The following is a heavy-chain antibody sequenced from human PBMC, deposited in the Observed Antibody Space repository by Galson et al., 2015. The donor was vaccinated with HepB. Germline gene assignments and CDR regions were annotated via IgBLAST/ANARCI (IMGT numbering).Heavy chain of an antibody. D-gene: IGHD6-25*01. CDR2: MAVGGGNT. V-gene: IGHV1-58*01. Sequence: SVKVSCKASGFTFSNSAVQWVRQARGRGLEWIGWMAVGGGNTNYAQHFQGRLTITRDMSTGTAYMEMTSLRSEDTAVYYCAAESYSSGCCKYDYWVQGTLVTVSS. CDR3: AAESYSSGCCKYDY. CDR1: GFTFSNSA. J-gene: IGHJ4*02.